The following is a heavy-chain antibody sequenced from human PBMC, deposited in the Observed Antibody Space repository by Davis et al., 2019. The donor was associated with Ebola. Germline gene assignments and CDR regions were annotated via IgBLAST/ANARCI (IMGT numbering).Heavy chain of an antibody. CDR2: IYPGDSDT. Sequence: TVSCQGSRYSFTRYWIGWVRQLPGKGLEWMGFIYPGDSDTRYSPSFQVQVTISADKSISTAYLQWSSLKASDTAMYYCARHAPRGGSVRDSSGYSRGDYWGQGTLVTVSS. CDR3: ARHAPRGGSVRDSSGYSRGDY. J-gene: IGHJ4*02. D-gene: IGHD3-22*01. CDR1: RYSFTRYW. V-gene: IGHV5-51*01.